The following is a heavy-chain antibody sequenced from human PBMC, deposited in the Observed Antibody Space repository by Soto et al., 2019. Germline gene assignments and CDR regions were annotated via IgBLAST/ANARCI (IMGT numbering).Heavy chain of an antibody. D-gene: IGHD6-13*01. V-gene: IGHV4-59*01. CDR3: AREQQLVRAFDI. CDR1: GGSISSYC. CDR2: IYYSGST. Sequence: SETLSLTCTVSGGSISSYCWSWIRQPPGKGLEWIGYIYYSGSTNYNPSLKSRVTISVDTSKNQFSLKLSSVTAADTAVYYCAREQQLVRAFDIWGQGTMVTVSS. J-gene: IGHJ3*02.